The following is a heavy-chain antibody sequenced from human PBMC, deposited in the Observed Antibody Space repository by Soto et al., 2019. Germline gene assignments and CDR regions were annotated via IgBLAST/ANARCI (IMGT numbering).Heavy chain of an antibody. CDR2: ISGSGGST. J-gene: IGHJ4*02. CDR1: GFTFSSYA. CDR3: AKDRIKEWLRFWSGKVVFGGDFDF. Sequence: EVQLLESGGGLVQPGGSLRLSCAASGFTFSSYAMSWVRQAPGKGLEWVSAISGSGGSTYYADSVKGRFTISRDNSKNTLYREMNSLRAEDTDVYYCAKDRIKEWLRFWSGKVVFGGDFDFWGQGTLVTVSS. D-gene: IGHD5-12*01. V-gene: IGHV3-23*01.